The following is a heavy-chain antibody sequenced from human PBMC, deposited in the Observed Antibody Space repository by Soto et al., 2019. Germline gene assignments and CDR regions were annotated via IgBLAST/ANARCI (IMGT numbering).Heavy chain of an antibody. CDR1: GYTFSGFY. CDR2: INPNSGGT. J-gene: IGHJ4*02. V-gene: IGHV1-2*02. CDR3: ASAAVTGTAGLDF. D-gene: IGHD6-19*01. Sequence: ASVKVSCKASGYTFSGFYMHWVRQAPGQGLEWMGWINPNSGGTKSAEKFQGRVTMTRDTSISTAYMELSRLTSDDTAVYYCASAAVTGTAGLDFWGQGTLVTVSS.